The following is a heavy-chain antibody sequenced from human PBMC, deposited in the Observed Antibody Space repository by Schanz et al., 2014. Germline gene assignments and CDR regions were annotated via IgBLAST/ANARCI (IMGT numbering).Heavy chain of an antibody. Sequence: QVQLVESGGGVVQPGRSLRLSCATSGLNFDYYGMNWVRQAPGKGLEWVANIGYDGSEKYSVDSMKSRFTISRDNSKDTLYLQMSGLTPEDTAVYYGARGRNPNQGVAMDFWGQGTLVTVSS. CDR3: ARGRNPNQGVAMDF. CDR2: IGYDGSEK. V-gene: IGHV3-33*01. CDR1: GLNFDYYG. J-gene: IGHJ4*02. D-gene: IGHD3-10*01.